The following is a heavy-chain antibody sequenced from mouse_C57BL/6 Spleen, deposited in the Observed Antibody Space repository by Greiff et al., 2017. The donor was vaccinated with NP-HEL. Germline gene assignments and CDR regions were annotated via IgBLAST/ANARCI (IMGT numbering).Heavy chain of an antibody. CDR3: ARGYYGSRPYFDY. CDR2: IDPSDSYT. J-gene: IGHJ2*01. CDR1: GYTFTSYW. Sequence: QVQLQQPGAELVKPGASVKLSCKASGYTFTSYWMQWVKQRPGQGLEWIGEIDPSDSYTNYNQKFKGKATLTVDTSSSTAYMQLSSLTSEDSAVYYCARGYYGSRPYFDYWGQGTTLTVSS. V-gene: IGHV1-50*01. D-gene: IGHD1-1*01.